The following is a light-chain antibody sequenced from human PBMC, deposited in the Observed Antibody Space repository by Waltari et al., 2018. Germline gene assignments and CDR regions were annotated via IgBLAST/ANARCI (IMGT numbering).Light chain of an antibody. J-gene: IGLJ3*02. CDR1: SSAAGGYDY. CDR3: ASYTSSKTWV. V-gene: IGLV2-14*01. CDR2: DVT. Sequence: QSALTQPASVSGSPGQSITLSCTGTSSAAGGYDYVSWYQQHPVKAPKLMIFDVTKRPSGVSDRFSGSKSGNTASLTMSGLHTEDEADYYCASYTSSKTWVFGGGTKLTVL.